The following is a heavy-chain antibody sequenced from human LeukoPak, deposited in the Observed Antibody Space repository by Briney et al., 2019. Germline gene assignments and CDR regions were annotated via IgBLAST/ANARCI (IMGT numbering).Heavy chain of an antibody. Sequence: PSETLSLTCIVSGGSISNYYWSWIRQPPGKGLEWVAYIYYSGSTNYNPSLMSRVTISVDRSKNQFSLNLSSVTAADTAVYYCARGPGSGWYDYWGQGTLVTVSS. CDR1: GGSISNYY. CDR3: ARGPGSGWYDY. D-gene: IGHD6-19*01. V-gene: IGHV4-59*01. CDR2: IYYSGST. J-gene: IGHJ4*02.